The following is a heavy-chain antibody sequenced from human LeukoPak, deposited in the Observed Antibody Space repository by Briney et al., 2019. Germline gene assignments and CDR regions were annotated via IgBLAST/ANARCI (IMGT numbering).Heavy chain of an antibody. CDR2: INHSGST. D-gene: IGHD2-8*02. CDR3: ARTPHWWGEGAFDI. V-gene: IGHV4-34*01. J-gene: IGHJ3*02. Sequence: KPSETLPLTCAVYGGSFSGYYWSWIRQPPGKGLEWIGEINHSGSTNYNPSLKSRVTISVDTSKNQFSLKLSSVTAADTAVYYCARTPHWWGEGAFDIWGQGTMVTVSS. CDR1: GGSFSGYY.